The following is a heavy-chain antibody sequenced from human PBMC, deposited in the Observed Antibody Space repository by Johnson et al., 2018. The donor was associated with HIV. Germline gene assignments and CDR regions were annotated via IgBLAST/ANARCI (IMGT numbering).Heavy chain of an antibody. V-gene: IGHV3-30-3*01. D-gene: IGHD1-26*01. J-gene: IGHJ3*02. CDR2: ISYDGSNK. CDR1: GFTFSSSA. CDR3: ARDRPSGSYYVDAFDI. Sequence: QMLLVESGGGVVQPGRSLRLSCAASGFTFSSSAFHWVRQAPGKGLEWVAVISYDGSNKYYADSVKGRFTISRDKSKNTLYLQMNSLRAEDTAVYYCARDRPSGSYYVDAFDIWGQGTMVTVSS.